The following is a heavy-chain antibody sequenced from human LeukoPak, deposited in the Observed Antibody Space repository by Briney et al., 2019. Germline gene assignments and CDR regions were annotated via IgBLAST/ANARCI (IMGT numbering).Heavy chain of an antibody. J-gene: IGHJ3*01. CDR1: RFTFSIFA. D-gene: IGHD2-15*01. CDR3: AREGYCSGDRCYLDSFDF. Sequence: GGSLRLSCAASRFTFSIFAMNWVRQAPGKGLEWLPYISSSSSTIYYADSVKGRFTISRDNARNSLYLQMNSLRAEDTAAYYWAREGYCSGDRCYLDSFDFWGQGTMVTVSS. CDR2: ISSSSSTI. V-gene: IGHV3-48*04.